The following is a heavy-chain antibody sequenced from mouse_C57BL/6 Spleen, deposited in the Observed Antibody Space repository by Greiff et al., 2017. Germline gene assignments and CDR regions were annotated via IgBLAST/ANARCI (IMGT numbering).Heavy chain of an antibody. CDR1: GYTFTDYE. Sequence: VQLQQSGAELMRPGASVTLSCKASGYTFTDYEMHWVKQTPVHGLEWIGAIEPETGGTAYNQKFKGKAILTADKSSSTAYMELRSLTSEDSAVYYCTVGGGPPWYFDVWGTGTTVTVSS. CDR2: IEPETGGT. CDR3: TVGGGPPWYFDV. J-gene: IGHJ1*03. V-gene: IGHV1-15*01.